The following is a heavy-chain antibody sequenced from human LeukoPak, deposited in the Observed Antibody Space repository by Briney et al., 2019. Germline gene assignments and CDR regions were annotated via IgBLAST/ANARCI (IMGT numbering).Heavy chain of an antibody. Sequence: SETLSLTCTASGGSIGSSSYYWGWIRQPPGKGLEWIGSIYYSGTTYYNPSLKSRVTISVDTSKNQFSLKLSSVTAADTAVYYCARSYCSTSSCYHNWFDSWGQGTLVTVSS. D-gene: IGHD2-2*01. V-gene: IGHV4-39*01. CDR1: GGSIGSSSYY. CDR3: ARSYCSTSSCYHNWFDS. CDR2: IYYSGTT. J-gene: IGHJ5*01.